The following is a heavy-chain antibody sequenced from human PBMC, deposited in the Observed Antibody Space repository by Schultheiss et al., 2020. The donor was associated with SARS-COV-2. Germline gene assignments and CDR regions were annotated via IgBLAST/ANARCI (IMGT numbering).Heavy chain of an antibody. CDR1: GYTFTGYY. CDR3: ARVGDYGANAYFDY. Sequence: ASVKVSCKASGYTFTGYYMHWVRQAPGQGLEWMGWINPNSGGTNYAQKFQGRVTITADKSTSTAYMELSSLRSEDTAVYYCARVGDYGANAYFDYWGQGTLVTVSS. V-gene: IGHV1-2*02. D-gene: IGHD4/OR15-4a*01. J-gene: IGHJ4*02. CDR2: INPNSGGT.